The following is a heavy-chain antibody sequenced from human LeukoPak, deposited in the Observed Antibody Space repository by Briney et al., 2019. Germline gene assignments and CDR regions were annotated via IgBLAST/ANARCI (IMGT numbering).Heavy chain of an antibody. V-gene: IGHV4-59*02. J-gene: IGHJ3*02. Sequence: SETLSLTCTVSGGSVTTYHWTWIRQPPGKGLEWIGHIHYSGGADYSPSLKSRVSISLDTSKNHFSLRLTSVTAADTGVYFCARAERASSHIWGQGTIITVSS. CDR1: GGSVTTYH. CDR3: ARAERASSHI. CDR2: IHYSGGA.